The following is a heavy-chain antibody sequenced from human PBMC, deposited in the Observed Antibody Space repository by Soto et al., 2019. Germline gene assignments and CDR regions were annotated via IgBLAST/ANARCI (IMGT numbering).Heavy chain of an antibody. J-gene: IGHJ4*02. Sequence: PGGSLRLSCAASGFTFSSYAMSWVRQAPGKGLEWVSAISGSGGSTYYADSVKGRFTISRDNSKNTLYLQMNSLGAEDTAVYYCAKDYSPLYYYGSGSYYNPQFDYWGQGTLVTVSS. V-gene: IGHV3-23*01. CDR1: GFTFSSYA. CDR3: AKDYSPLYYYGSGSYYNPQFDY. D-gene: IGHD3-10*01. CDR2: ISGSGGST.